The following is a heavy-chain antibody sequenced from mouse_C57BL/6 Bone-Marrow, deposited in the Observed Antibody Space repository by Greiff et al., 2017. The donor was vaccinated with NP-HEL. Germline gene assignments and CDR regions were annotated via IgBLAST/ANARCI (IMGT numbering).Heavy chain of an antibody. CDR1: GYAFTNYL. CDR2: INPGSGGT. CDR3: ARVITTAYYAMDY. V-gene: IGHV1-54*01. Sequence: QVQLKESGAELVRPGTSVKVSCKASGYAFTNYLIEWVKQRPGQGLEWIGVINPGSGGTNYNEKFKGKATLTADKSSSTAYMQLSSLTSEDSAVYFCARVITTAYYAMDYWGQGTSVTVSS. D-gene: IGHD1-1*01. J-gene: IGHJ4*01.